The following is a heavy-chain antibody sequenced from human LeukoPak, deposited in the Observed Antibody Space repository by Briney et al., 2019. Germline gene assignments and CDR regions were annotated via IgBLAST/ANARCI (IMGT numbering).Heavy chain of an antibody. Sequence: PGGSLRLSCAASGFTVSRTYMSWVRQAPGKGLEWVSVIYSGGSTYYADSVKGRFTISRDNSNKTLYLQMSSLRAEDTAVYYCARDPNYWGQGTLVTVSS. CDR2: IYSGGST. J-gene: IGHJ4*02. CDR1: GFTVSRTY. CDR3: ARDPNY. V-gene: IGHV3-53*01.